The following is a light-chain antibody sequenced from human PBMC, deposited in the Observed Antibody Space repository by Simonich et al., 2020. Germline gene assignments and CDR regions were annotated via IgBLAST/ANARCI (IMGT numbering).Light chain of an antibody. CDR2: DAS. CDR1: QSVSSY. Sequence: EIVLTQSPATLSLSPGERATLSCRASQSVSSYLAWYQQKPGKVPRLLIYDASNRATGIPARFSGSGSGTDFTLTISSLEPEDFAVYYCQQRSNWPPYTFGQGTKLEIK. J-gene: IGKJ2*01. CDR3: QQRSNWPPYT. V-gene: IGKV3-11*01.